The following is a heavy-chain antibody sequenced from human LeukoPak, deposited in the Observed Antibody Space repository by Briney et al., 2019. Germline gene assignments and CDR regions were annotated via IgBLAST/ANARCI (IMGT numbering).Heavy chain of an antibody. Sequence: PGGSLRLSCAASGFTFSSFWIHWVRQVPGKGLVWVSRINSDGFSTSYADSVKGRFTTSRDNAKNTLYLQMNSLRAEDTAVYYCARGTSGGYFGYWGQGTLVTVSS. V-gene: IGHV3-74*01. CDR3: ARGTSGGYFGY. CDR2: INSDGFST. D-gene: IGHD1-26*01. CDR1: GFTFSSFW. J-gene: IGHJ4*02.